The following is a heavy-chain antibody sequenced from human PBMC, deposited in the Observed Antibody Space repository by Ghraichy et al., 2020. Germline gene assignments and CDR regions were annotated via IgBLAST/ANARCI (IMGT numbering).Heavy chain of an antibody. J-gene: IGHJ3*02. D-gene: IGHD3-22*01. CDR2: IIPIFGTA. V-gene: IGHV1-69*13. CDR1: GGTFSSYA. Sequence: SVKVSCKASGGTFSSYAISWVRQAPGQGLEWMGGIIPIFGTANYAQKFQGRVTITADESTSTAYMELSSLRSEDTAVYYCARDRPEDYYDSSGYYDAFDIWGQGTMVTVSS. CDR3: ARDRPEDYYDSSGYYDAFDI.